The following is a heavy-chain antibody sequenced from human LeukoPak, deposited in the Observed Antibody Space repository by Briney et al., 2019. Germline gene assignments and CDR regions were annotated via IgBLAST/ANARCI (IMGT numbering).Heavy chain of an antibody. J-gene: IGHJ4*02. CDR1: GGSLSGYY. CDR2: IYYSGST. V-gene: IGHV4-59*01. D-gene: IGHD5-18*01. CDR3: ARHNTAMVDY. Sequence: SETLSLTCAVYGGSLSGYYWRWIRQPPGKGLEWIGYIYYSGSTNYNPSLKSRVAISVDTSKNQFSLKLSSVTAADTAVYYCARHNTAMVDYWGQGTLVTVSS.